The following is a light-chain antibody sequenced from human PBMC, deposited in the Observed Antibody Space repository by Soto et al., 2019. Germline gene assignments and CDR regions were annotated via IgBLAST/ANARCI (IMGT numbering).Light chain of an antibody. J-gene: IGLJ1*01. Sequence: QSDLTHPASVSGSPGQSITIACAGTSSDVGAYNYVYWYQHHPGKAPKLMIYDVNNRPSGDSNRFSGSKSDNTASLTISGLQAEDEADYYCSSWTSGAPYVFGSGTKLTVL. CDR3: SSWTSGAPYV. CDR2: DVN. V-gene: IGLV2-14*03. CDR1: SSDVGAYNY.